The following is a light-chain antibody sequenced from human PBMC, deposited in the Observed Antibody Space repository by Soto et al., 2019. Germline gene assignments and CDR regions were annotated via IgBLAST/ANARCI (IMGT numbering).Light chain of an antibody. V-gene: IGKV3-20*01. J-gene: IGKJ1*01. CDR1: QSVSSSY. Sequence: EIVLMSSPGALSLSTGERATLSCRASQSVSSSYLAWYQQKPGQAPRPLIYGASSRAIGIPDRFSGSGSGTDFTLTISRLEPEDFAVYYCQQYGSSPWTFGQGTKVDIK. CDR3: QQYGSSPWT. CDR2: GAS.